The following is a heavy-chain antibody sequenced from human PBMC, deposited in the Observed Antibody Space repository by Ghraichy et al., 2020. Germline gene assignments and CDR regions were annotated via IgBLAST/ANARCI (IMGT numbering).Heavy chain of an antibody. D-gene: IGHD3-22*01. Sequence: ASVKVSCKASGYTFTSYGISWVRQAPGQGLEWMGWISAYNGNTNYAQKLQGRVTMTTDTSTSTAYMELRSLRSDDTAVYYCARDPDPSHYYDSSGHLDHFRGWVDYWGQGTLVTVSS. CDR1: GYTFTSYG. CDR3: ARDPDPSHYYDSSGHLDHFRGWVDY. CDR2: ISAYNGNT. V-gene: IGHV1-18*01. J-gene: IGHJ4*02.